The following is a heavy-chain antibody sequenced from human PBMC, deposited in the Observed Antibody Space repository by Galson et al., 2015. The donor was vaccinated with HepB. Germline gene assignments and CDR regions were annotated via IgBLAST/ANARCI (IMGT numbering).Heavy chain of an antibody. D-gene: IGHD3-22*01. CDR2: INAGNGNT. J-gene: IGHJ4*02. CDR1: GYTFTSYA. CDR3: ATAEGYYDSSGYFGY. Sequence: SVKVSCKASGYTFTSYAMHWVRQAPGQRLEWMGWINAGNGNTKYSQKFQGRVTITADTSTDTAYMELSSLRSEDTAVYYCATAEGYYDSSGYFGYWGQGTLVTVSS. V-gene: IGHV1-3*01.